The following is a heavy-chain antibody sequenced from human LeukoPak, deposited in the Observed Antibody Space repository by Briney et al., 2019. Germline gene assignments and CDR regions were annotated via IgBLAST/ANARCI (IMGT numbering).Heavy chain of an antibody. CDR3: AHPYYGYISSGFDC. CDR2: ISPSGDST. Sequence: GGSLRLSCAASGFTFTNYAMTWVRQAPGKGLEWVSGISPSGDSTYYADSVKGRFTISTDNSKNTLFMQMSSLRAEDTAVYFCAHPYYGYISSGFDCWGQGTLVTVSS. D-gene: IGHD6-25*01. V-gene: IGHV3-23*01. J-gene: IGHJ4*02. CDR1: GFTFTNYA.